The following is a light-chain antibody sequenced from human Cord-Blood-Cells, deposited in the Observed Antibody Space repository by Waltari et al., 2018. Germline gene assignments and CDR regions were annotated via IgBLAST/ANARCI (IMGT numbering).Light chain of an antibody. V-gene: IGKV2-28*01. CDR2: LGS. CDR1: QSLLHSNGYNY. Sequence: DMVMTQSPLSLPVTPGEPASISCRSSQSLLHSNGYNYLDWYLQKPAQSPPLLIYLGSNRASGVPDRFSGSGSGTDFTLKISRVEAEDVGVYYCMQALQTPRTFGQGTKVEIK. J-gene: IGKJ1*01. CDR3: MQALQTPRT.